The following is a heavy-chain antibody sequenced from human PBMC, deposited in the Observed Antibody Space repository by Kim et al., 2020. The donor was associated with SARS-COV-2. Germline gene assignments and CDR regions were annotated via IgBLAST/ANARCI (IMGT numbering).Heavy chain of an antibody. CDR3: ARGIEAAAGTEDY. D-gene: IGHD6-13*01. Sequence: YADSLKDRFTVSRNNAKNSLYQQMNSLGVEDTAVYYCARGIEAAAGTEDYWGQGTLVTVSS. V-gene: IGHV3-48*03. J-gene: IGHJ4*02.